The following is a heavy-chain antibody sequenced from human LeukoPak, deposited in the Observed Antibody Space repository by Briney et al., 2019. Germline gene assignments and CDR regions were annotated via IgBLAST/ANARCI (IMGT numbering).Heavy chain of an antibody. CDR2: IYQSVST. V-gene: IGHV4-38-2*01. D-gene: IGHD4-17*01. Sequence: PSETLSLTCAVSGYSISSDYYWGWIRQPSGKGLEWIGSIYQSVSTYYNLSLKSRVTISVDTSKNQFSLKLSSVTAADTAVYYCARNKSTVTTSRHDAFDIWGQGTMVTVSS. CDR3: ARNKSTVTTSRHDAFDI. CDR1: GYSISSDYY. J-gene: IGHJ3*02.